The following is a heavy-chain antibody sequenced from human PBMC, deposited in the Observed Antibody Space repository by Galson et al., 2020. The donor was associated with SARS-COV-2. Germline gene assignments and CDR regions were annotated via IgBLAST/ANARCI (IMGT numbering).Heavy chain of an antibody. Sequence: LETLSLTCTVSGGSISSSSYYWGWIRQPPGKGLEWIGSIYYSGSTYYNPSLKSRVTISVDTSKNQFSLKLSSVTAADTAVYYCATQLLEVSSSRVNYYYYGMDVWGQGTTVTVSS. CDR3: ATQLLEVSSSRVNYYYYGMDV. CDR1: GGSISSSSYY. J-gene: IGHJ6*02. V-gene: IGHV4-39*07. CDR2: IYYSGST. D-gene: IGHD6-13*01.